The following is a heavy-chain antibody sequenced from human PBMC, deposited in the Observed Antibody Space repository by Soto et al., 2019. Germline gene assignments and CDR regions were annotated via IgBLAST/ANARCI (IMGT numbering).Heavy chain of an antibody. CDR2: LSYDGTSK. Sequence: QVQLVESGGGVIQPGRSLGLSCAASGFTFTSCGVHWVRQVPGKGLEWVAFLSYDGTSKYYADSVKGRFTISRDNSKNTLSLQMDSLRKEDTAVYYCAREDSSGSIDYWGQGTLVTVSS. CDR3: AREDSSGSIDY. V-gene: IGHV3-30-3*01. J-gene: IGHJ4*02. D-gene: IGHD3-22*01. CDR1: GFTFTSCG.